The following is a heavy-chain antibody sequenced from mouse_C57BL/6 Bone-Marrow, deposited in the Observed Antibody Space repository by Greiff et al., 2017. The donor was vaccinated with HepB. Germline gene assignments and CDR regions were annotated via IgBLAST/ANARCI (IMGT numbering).Heavy chain of an antibody. CDR1: GYTFTDYY. J-gene: IGHJ2*01. CDR2: IYPGSGNT. CDR3: ARREGLDY. Sequence: VKLMESGAELVRPGASVKLSCKASGYTFTDYYINWVKQRPGQGLEWIARIYPGSGNTYYNEKFKGKATLTAEKSSSTAYMQLSSLTSEDSAVYFCARREGLDYWGQGTTLTVSS. V-gene: IGHV1-76*01.